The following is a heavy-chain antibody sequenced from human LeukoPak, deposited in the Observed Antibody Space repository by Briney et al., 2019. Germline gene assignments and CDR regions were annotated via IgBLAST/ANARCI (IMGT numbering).Heavy chain of an antibody. Sequence: GESLKISCKGPGYSFTSYWIGWVRQMPGKGLEWMGIIYPGDSDTRYSPSFQGQVTISADKSISTAYLQWSSLKASDTAMYYCAREGFLYDFWSGYTYFDYRGQGVLVTISS. CDR1: GYSFTSYW. CDR3: AREGFLYDFWSGYTYFDY. J-gene: IGHJ4*02. CDR2: IYPGDSDT. V-gene: IGHV5-51*01. D-gene: IGHD3-3*01.